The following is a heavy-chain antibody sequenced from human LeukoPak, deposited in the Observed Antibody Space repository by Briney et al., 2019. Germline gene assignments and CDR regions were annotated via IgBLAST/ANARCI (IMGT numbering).Heavy chain of an antibody. CDR1: GYTFTSYD. D-gene: IGHD5-12*01. CDR2: MNPNSGNT. V-gene: IGHV1-8*01. CDR3: ARGYSGYDYCDY. J-gene: IGHJ4*02. Sequence: ASVKVSCKASGYTFTSYDINWVRQATGQGLEWMGWMNPNSGNTGYAQKFQGRVTMTRNTSISTAYMELSSLRYEDTAVYYCARGYSGYDYCDYWGQGTLVTVSS.